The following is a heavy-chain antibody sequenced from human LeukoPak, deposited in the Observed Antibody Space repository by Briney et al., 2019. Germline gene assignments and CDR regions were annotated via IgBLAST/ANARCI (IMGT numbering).Heavy chain of an antibody. CDR1: GFTFSSHA. CDR2: ISYDGRNK. CDR3: AGSAGDPHAFDV. J-gene: IGHJ3*01. V-gene: IGHV3-30*04. D-gene: IGHD4-17*01. Sequence: GRSLRLSCAASGFTFSSHAMHWVRQAPGKGLEWVAVISYDGRNKDYADSMKARFTISRDNSKNTLYLQMNSLRAEDTAVFYCAGSAGDPHAFDVWGQGTMVTVSS.